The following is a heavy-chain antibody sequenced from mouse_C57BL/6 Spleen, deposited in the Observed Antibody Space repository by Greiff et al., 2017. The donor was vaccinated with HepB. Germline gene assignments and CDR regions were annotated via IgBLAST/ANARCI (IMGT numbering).Heavy chain of an antibody. CDR2: IDPETGGT. V-gene: IGHV1-15*01. Sequence: QVQLQQSGAELVRPGASVTLSCKASGYTFTDYEMHWVKQTPVHGLEWIGAIDPETGGTAYNQKFKGKAILTADKSSSTAYMELRSLTSEDSAVYYCTTISYNDYGGFAYGGQGTLVTVSA. CDR1: GYTFTDYE. D-gene: IGHD2-4*01. CDR3: TTISYNDYGGFAY. J-gene: IGHJ3*01.